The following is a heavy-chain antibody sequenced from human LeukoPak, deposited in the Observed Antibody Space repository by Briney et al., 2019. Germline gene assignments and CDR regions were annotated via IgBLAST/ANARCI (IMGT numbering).Heavy chain of an antibody. D-gene: IGHD6-6*01. Sequence: GASVKVSCKASGYTFSSYGISWVRQAPGQGLEWMGWISGYNGNTDYAQEVQGRVTMTTDTSTSTAYMELRSLRSDDTAVYYCARVWIAAGRPDDYYYSYMDVWGKGTTVTVSS. J-gene: IGHJ6*03. CDR2: ISGYNGNT. CDR3: ARVWIAAGRPDDYYYSYMDV. V-gene: IGHV1-18*01. CDR1: GYTFSSYG.